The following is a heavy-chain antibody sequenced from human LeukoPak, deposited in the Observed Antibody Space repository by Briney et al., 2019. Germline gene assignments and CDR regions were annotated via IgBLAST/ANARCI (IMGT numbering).Heavy chain of an antibody. CDR2: VYYNGNT. CDR3: ARQTTGFDWSPNWFDP. D-gene: IGHD3-9*01. CDR1: GDSVSSSYYY. J-gene: IGHJ5*02. V-gene: IGHV4-39*01. Sequence: PSETLSLTCTVSGDSVSSSYYYWGWIRQPPGKGLECIASVYYNGNTYYNPSLKSRLIISIDTSKDQFSLKLTSVTAADTAVYYCARQTTGFDWSPNWFDPWGQGTLVTVCS.